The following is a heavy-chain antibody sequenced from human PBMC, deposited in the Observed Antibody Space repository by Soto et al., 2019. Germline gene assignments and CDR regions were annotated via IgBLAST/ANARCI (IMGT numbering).Heavy chain of an antibody. CDR2: ISYDGSNK. J-gene: IGHJ3*02. D-gene: IGHD1-26*01. V-gene: IGHV3-30-3*01. Sequence: QVQLVESGGGVVQPGRSLRLSCAASGFTVSSYAMHWVRQAPGKGLEWVAVISYDGSNKYYADSVKGRFTISRDNSKNTLYLQMNSLRAEDTAVYYCARDGGNSGSYWFAQTPDAFDIWGQGTMVTVSS. CDR3: ARDGGNSGSYWFAQTPDAFDI. CDR1: GFTVSSYA.